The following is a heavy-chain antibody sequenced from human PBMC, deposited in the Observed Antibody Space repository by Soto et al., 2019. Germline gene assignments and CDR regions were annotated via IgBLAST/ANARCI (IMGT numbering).Heavy chain of an antibody. D-gene: IGHD1-26*01. CDR2: INPHGGST. V-gene: IGHV1-46*01. Sequence: VASVKVSCKAPRDTSTSYYINWVRQAPGQGLEWMGVINPHGGSTAYAQKFKGRVTLTRDTSASTVYMEVSSLTSEDTAMYYCARSSGGNFGIIIEGTNWFAPWGQGTLVTVSS. CDR3: ARSSGGNFGIIIEGTNWFAP. J-gene: IGHJ5*02. CDR1: RDTSTSYY.